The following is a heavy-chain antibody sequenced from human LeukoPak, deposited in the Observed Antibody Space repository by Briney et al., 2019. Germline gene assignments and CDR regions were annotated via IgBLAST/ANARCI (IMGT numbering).Heavy chain of an antibody. V-gene: IGHV1-69*05. CDR2: IIPIFGTA. Sequence: SVKVSCKASGGTFSSYAISWVRQAPGQGLEWMGRIIPIFGTANYAQKFQGRVTITTDESTSTAYMELSSLRSEDTAVYYCARDRRESALWFGESAADSFDIWGQGTMVTVSS. CDR1: GGTFSSYA. D-gene: IGHD3-10*01. J-gene: IGHJ3*02. CDR3: ARDRRESALWFGESAADSFDI.